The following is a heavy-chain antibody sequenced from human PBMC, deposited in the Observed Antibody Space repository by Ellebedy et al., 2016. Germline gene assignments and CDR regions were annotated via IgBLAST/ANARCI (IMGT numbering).Heavy chain of an antibody. D-gene: IGHD3-16*01. Sequence: ASVKVSXXASGYTFTTFSITWVRQVPGQGLEWMGFVNTFSGNTKFAQKFQGRVSMTTDSSTHTAYMDLRSLRAEDTAVYYCARGVGGTSLNWFDPWGQGTLVTVSS. J-gene: IGHJ5*02. CDR1: GYTFTTFS. CDR2: VNTFSGNT. V-gene: IGHV1-18*04. CDR3: ARGVGGTSLNWFDP.